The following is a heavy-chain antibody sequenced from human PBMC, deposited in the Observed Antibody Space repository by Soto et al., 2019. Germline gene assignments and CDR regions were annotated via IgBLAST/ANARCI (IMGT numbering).Heavy chain of an antibody. J-gene: IGHJ6*02. CDR3: AKTRWAGGSQTYYYYGMDV. CDR2: ISGSGTST. V-gene: IGHV3-23*01. CDR1: GFTFASHA. Sequence: EVQLLESGGGLVQPGGSLRLSCAASGFTFASHAMSWVRQAPGKGLEGVSAISGSGTSTYYADSVKGRITISRDNSKNTLYLQMNGLRAEDTAVYFCAKTRWAGGSQTYYYYGMDVWGQGTTVTVSS. D-gene: IGHD3-16*01.